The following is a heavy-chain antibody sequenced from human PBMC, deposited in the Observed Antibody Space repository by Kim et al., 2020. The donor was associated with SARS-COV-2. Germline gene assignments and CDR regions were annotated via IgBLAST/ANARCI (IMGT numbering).Heavy chain of an antibody. CDR3: ARAHSSSWERVDY. V-gene: IGHV4-34*01. Sequence: YNPSLKSRVTISVDTSKNQFSLKLSSVTAADTAVYYCARAHSSSWERVDYWGQGTLVTVSS. J-gene: IGHJ4*02. D-gene: IGHD6-13*01.